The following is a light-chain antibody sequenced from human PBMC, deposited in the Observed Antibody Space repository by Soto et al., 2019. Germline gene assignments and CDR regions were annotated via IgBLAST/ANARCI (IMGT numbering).Light chain of an antibody. CDR2: RAP. V-gene: IGKV3-20*01. CDR3: QQYASSPLT. Sequence: EIVFAQSPGALSLSPGERAALSCRASQSVSSSYLAWYQHKPGQPPTLLIYRAPRRATGTPDRFSGSGSGTDFTLTTSRLQPEDFAVYYCQQYASSPLTFGDGTKVDI. CDR1: QSVSSSY. J-gene: IGKJ4*01.